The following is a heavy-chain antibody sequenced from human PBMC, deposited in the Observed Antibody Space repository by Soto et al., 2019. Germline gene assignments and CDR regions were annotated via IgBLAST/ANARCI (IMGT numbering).Heavy chain of an antibody. CDR1: GGTFSSYA. Sequence: SVKVSCKASGGTFSSYAISWVRQAPGQGPEWMGGIIPIFGTANYAQKFQGRVTITADESTSTAYMELSSLRSEDTAVYYCARDNLASSGFDYWGQGTLVTVSS. V-gene: IGHV1-69*13. D-gene: IGHD3-22*01. J-gene: IGHJ4*02. CDR2: IIPIFGTA. CDR3: ARDNLASSGFDY.